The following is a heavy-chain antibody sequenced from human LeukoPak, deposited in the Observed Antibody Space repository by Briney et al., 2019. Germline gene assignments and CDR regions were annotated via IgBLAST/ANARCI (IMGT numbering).Heavy chain of an antibody. CDR3: ARDNGDPRTYFDY. D-gene: IGHD4-17*01. V-gene: IGHV3-48*03. J-gene: IGHJ4*02. Sequence: PGGSLRLSYAASGFTFSSYEMNWVRQVPGKGLEWISYISSSGSSIYYVDSVKGRFTISRDNAKNSLYLQMNSLRAEDTAVYYCARDNGDPRTYFDYWGQGTLVTVSS. CDR1: GFTFSSYE. CDR2: ISSSGSSI.